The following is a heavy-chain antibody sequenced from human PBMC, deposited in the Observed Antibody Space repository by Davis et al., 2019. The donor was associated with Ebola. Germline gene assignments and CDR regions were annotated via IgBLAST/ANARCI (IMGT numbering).Heavy chain of an antibody. CDR2: ISSSGSTI. CDR3: ARRMSSSFDDAFDI. J-gene: IGHJ3*02. V-gene: IGHV3-11*01. Sequence: PGGSLRLSCAASGFTFSDYYMSWIRQAPGKGLEWVSYISSSGSTIYYADSVKGRFTISRDNAKNSLFLQMNSLRAEDTAIYYCARRMSSSFDDAFDIWGQGTMVTVSS. CDR1: GFTFSDYY. D-gene: IGHD6-6*01.